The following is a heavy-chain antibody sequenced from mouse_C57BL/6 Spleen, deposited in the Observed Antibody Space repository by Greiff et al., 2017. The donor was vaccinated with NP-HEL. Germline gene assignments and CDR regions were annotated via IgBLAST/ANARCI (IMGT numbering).Heavy chain of an antibody. J-gene: IGHJ2*01. V-gene: IGHV14-3*01. CDR2: IDPANGNT. CDR1: GFNIKNTY. CDR3: ARNYYGSSYGYYFDD. Sequence: VQLQQSVAELVRPGASVKLSCTASGFNIKNTYMHWVKQRPEQGLEWIGRIDPANGNTKYAPKFQGKAHITADTSSNTAYLQLSSLTSEDTAIYYCARNYYGSSYGYYFDDWGQGTTLTVAS. D-gene: IGHD1-1*01.